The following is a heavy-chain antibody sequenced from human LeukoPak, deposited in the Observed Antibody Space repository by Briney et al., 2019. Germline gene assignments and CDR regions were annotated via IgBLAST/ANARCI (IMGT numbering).Heavy chain of an antibody. Sequence: ETVSLICTVSGGSISSYYWSWIRQPPGKGLEWIGYIYYSGSTNYNPSLKSRVTISVDMSKNQFSLNLSSVTAADTAVYYCARAKELVGATSLWDYWGERFLVSVSS. CDR3: ARAKELVGATSLWDY. CDR1: GGSISSYY. CDR2: IYYSGST. D-gene: IGHD1-26*01. V-gene: IGHV4-59*01. J-gene: IGHJ4*02.